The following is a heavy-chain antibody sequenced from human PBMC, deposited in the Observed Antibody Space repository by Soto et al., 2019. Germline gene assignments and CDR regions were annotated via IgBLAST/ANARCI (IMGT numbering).Heavy chain of an antibody. J-gene: IGHJ3*02. CDR1: GGTFSSYA. D-gene: IGHD5-12*01. CDR2: IIPIFGTA. CDR3: AREMATIGSAFDI. V-gene: IGHV1-69*13. Sequence: RASVKVSCKASGGTFSSYAISWVRQAPGQGLEWMGGIIPIFGTANYAQKFQGRVTITADESTSTAYMELSSLRSEDTAVYYCAREMATIGSAFDIWGQGAMVTVSS.